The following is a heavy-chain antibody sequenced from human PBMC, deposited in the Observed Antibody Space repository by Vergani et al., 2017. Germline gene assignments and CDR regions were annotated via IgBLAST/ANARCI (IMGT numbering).Heavy chain of an antibody. V-gene: IGHV1-2*02. J-gene: IGHJ6*03. CDR2: INPNSGGT. CDR1: GYTFTGYY. Sequence: QVQLVQSGAEVKKPGASVKVSCKASGYTFTGYYMHWVRQAPGQGLEWMGWINPNSGGTNYAQKFQGRVTMTRDTSISTAYMELSRLRSDDTAVYYCARCLGGSGYDIAYYYMDVWGKGTTVTVSS. D-gene: IGHD5-12*01. CDR3: ARCLGGSGYDIAYYYMDV.